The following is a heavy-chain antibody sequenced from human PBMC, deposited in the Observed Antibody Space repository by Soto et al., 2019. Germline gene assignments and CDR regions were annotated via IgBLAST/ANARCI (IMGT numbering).Heavy chain of an antibody. CDR1: GGSFSGYY. V-gene: IGHV4-34*01. J-gene: IGHJ6*02. CDR3: ASPGTAVAGRVVSSYYYGMDV. Sequence: PSETLSLTCAVYGGSFSGYYWSWIRQPPGKGLEWIGEINHSGSTNYNPSLKSRVTISVDTSKNQFSLKLSSVTAADTAVYYCASPGTAVAGRVVSSYYYGMDVRGQGTTVTVSS. CDR2: INHSGST. D-gene: IGHD6-19*01.